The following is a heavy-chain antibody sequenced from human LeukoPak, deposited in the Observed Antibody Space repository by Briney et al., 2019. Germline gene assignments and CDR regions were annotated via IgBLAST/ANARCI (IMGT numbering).Heavy chain of an antibody. J-gene: IGHJ5*02. Sequence: GRSLRLFCAASGFTFSYYWMTWVRQAPGEGLEWVANLRPDGRDKYYADSVKGRFTISRDNAKNSLYLQMNGLRADDTAIYYCARDAYDDASESWGQGTLVTVSS. CDR2: LRPDGRDK. V-gene: IGHV3-7*01. CDR1: GFTFSYYW. CDR3: ARDAYDDASES. D-gene: IGHD3-3*01.